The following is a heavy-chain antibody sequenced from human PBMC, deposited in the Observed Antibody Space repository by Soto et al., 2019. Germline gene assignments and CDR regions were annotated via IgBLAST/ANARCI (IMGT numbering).Heavy chain of an antibody. CDR3: TTDLGPYCRGGSCPF. CDR2: IKSKTDGGTT. V-gene: IGHV3-15*01. Sequence: EVQLVESGGGLVKPGGSLRLSCAASGFTFSNAWMSWVRPAPGKGLEWVGRIKSKTDGGTTDYAAPVKGRFTISKDDSKNTLYLQINSLKTEDTAVYYCTTDLGPYCRGGSCPFWGQGTLVTVSS. D-gene: IGHD2-15*01. CDR1: GFTFSNAW. J-gene: IGHJ4*02.